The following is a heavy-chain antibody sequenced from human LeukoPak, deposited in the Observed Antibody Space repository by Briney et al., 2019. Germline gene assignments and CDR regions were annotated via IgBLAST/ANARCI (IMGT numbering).Heavy chain of an antibody. D-gene: IGHD3-10*01. J-gene: IGHJ4*02. CDR2: IYYSGST. Sequence: SETLSLTCTVSGGSISSYYWSWIRQPPGKGLEWIGYIYYSGSTNYNPSLKSRVTISVDTSKNQFSLKLSSVTAADTAVYYCARDSSYGSGSYYKGGFDYWGQGTLVTVSS. V-gene: IGHV4-59*12. CDR1: GGSISSYY. CDR3: ARDSSYGSGSYYKGGFDY.